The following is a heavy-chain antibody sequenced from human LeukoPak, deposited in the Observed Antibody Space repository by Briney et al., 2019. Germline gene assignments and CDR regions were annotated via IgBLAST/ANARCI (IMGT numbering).Heavy chain of an antibody. V-gene: IGHV1-2*02. D-gene: IGHD2-2*01. CDR2: INPNSGGT. CDR3: ARARGSVVVVPAATDY. J-gene: IGHJ4*02. Sequence: EASVKVSCKASGYTFTGYYMHWVRQAPGQGLEWMGWINPNSGGTNYAQKFQGRVTMTRDTSISTAYMELSRLRSDDTAVYYCARARGSVVVVPAATDYWGQGTLVTVSS. CDR1: GYTFTGYY.